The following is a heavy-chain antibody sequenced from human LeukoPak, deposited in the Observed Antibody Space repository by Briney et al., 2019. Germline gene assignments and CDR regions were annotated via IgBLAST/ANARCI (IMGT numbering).Heavy chain of an antibody. D-gene: IGHD3-10*01. Sequence: PGGSLRLSCAASGFTFSSYEMNWVRQAPGKGLEWVSYISSSGSTIYYADSVKGRFTISRDNAKNSLYLQMNSLRAEDTALYYCAKMAWGSGSYYLDYWGQGTLVTVSS. V-gene: IGHV3-48*03. CDR3: AKMAWGSGSYYLDY. CDR2: ISSSGSTI. CDR1: GFTFSSYE. J-gene: IGHJ4*02.